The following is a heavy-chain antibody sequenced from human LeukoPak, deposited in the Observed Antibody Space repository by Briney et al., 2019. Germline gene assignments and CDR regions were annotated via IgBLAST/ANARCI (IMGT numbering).Heavy chain of an antibody. Sequence: SQTLSLTCVISGDSVSSNSVAWNCIRQSPSRGLECLGRTYYRSKWYYDYAVSLKSRITINPDTSKNQFSLQLNSVTPEDTAVYYCARGENTGCYDFDIWGQGTLVTVSS. CDR3: ARGENTGCYDFDI. CDR2: TYYRSKWYY. D-gene: IGHD3-9*01. CDR1: GDSVSSNSVA. V-gene: IGHV6-1*01. J-gene: IGHJ4*02.